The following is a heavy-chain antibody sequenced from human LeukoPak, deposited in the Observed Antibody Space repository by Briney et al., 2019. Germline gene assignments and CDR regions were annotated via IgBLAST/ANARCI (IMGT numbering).Heavy chain of an antibody. J-gene: IGHJ2*01. CDR3: ASAADRFGEPLWYFDL. V-gene: IGHV3-7*01. CDR2: IKQDGSEK. CDR1: GFTFSSYW. D-gene: IGHD3-10*01. Sequence: GGSLRLSCAASGFTFSSYWMSWVRQAPGKGLEWVANIKQDGSEKYYVDSVKGRFTISRDNAKNSLYLQMNSLRAEDTAVYYCASAADRFGEPLWYFDLWGRGTLVTVSS.